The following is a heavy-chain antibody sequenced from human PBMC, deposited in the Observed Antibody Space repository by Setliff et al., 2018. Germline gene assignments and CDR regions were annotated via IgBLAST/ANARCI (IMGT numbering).Heavy chain of an antibody. CDR1: GGTFSSYA. J-gene: IGHJ6*03. V-gene: IGHV1-69*13. Sequence: ASVKVSCKASGGTFSSYAISWVRQAPGQGLEWMGGIIPIFGTANYAQKFQGRVTITADESTSTAYMELSSLRSEDTAVYYCARDPSLTGILNYYYYYYMDVWGKGTTVTVSS. CDR2: IIPIFGTA. D-gene: IGHD7-27*01. CDR3: ARDPSLTGILNYYYYYYMDV.